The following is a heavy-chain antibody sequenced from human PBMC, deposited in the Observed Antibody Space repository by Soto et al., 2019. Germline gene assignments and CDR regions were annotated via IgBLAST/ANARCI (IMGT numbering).Heavy chain of an antibody. CDR1: GVSLSTSGEG. CDR2: IYWDDDK. D-gene: IGHD2-15*01. Sequence: QITLREFGPTLVQPTQTLTLTCTLSGVSLSTSGEGVGWIRQPPGKALEWLALIYWDDDKRFSPSLKSRLAITRDISKNQVVMTMTDMAPEDTAIYYCAHRQRTVVVGAPFDLWGQGSQVTVSS. CDR3: AHRQRTVVVGAPFDL. V-gene: IGHV2-5*02. J-gene: IGHJ4*02.